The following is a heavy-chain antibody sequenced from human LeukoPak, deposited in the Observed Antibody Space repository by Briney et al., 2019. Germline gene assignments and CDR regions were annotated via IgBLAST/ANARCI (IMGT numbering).Heavy chain of an antibody. CDR3: AKVGEYSGYDSLGDS. J-gene: IGHJ4*02. V-gene: IGHV3-23*01. Sequence: GGSLRLSCAASGFTFSNYVMTWVRQALGKGLEWVSGISASGGSTYYADSVKGRFTISRDNSKNTLFVQMNSLRAEDTAIYYCAKVGEYSGYDSLGDSWGQGTLVTVSS. CDR2: ISASGGST. D-gene: IGHD5-12*01. CDR1: GFTFSNYV.